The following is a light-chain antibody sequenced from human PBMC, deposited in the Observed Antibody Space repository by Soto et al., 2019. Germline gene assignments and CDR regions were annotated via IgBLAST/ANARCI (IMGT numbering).Light chain of an antibody. V-gene: IGKV3-20*01. Sequence: EMVWTQSPGTRSFSPGEGATLSCRASQSGRSNYLAWDRQKPGQAPRLLIYGASSRATGIPDRFSGSGSGTDFTLTISRLEPEDFAVDYCQQYGSSRTFGQGTKLEIK. CDR3: QQYGSSRT. CDR1: QSGRSNY. J-gene: IGKJ2*01. CDR2: GAS.